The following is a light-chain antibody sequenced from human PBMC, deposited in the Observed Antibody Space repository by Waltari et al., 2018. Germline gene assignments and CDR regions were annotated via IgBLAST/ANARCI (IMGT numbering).Light chain of an antibody. CDR2: DSS. J-gene: IGKJ4*01. CDR1: QGIDNF. CDR3: QQRSSWPPT. V-gene: IGKV3-11*01. Sequence: IVLNQSPATLAFSRGEKTHLHCRASQGIDNFLAWYQQKPGQAPRLLIYDSSNMATDIPARFSGSGSGTDFTLTISSLEPEDFAVYYCQQRSSWPPTFGGGTKVDI.